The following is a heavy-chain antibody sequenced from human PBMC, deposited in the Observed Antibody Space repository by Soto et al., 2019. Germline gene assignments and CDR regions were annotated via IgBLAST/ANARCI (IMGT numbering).Heavy chain of an antibody. Sequence: QVQLVQSGAEVKKPGSSVKVSCKASGGTFSSYAISWVRQAPGQGLEWMGGIIPIFGTANYAQKFQGRVTITADESTSTAYMELSSLRSEDTAEYYCARGGYSYGYSHYYGMDVWGQGTTVTVSS. CDR1: GGTFSSYA. CDR2: IIPIFGTA. V-gene: IGHV1-69*12. CDR3: ARGGYSYGYSHYYGMDV. J-gene: IGHJ6*02. D-gene: IGHD5-18*01.